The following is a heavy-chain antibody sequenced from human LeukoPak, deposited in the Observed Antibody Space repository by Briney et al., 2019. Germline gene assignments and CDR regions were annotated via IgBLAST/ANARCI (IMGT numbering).Heavy chain of an antibody. J-gene: IGHJ4*02. V-gene: IGHV3-21*01. CDR1: GFTFSSHS. CDR2: ISHDSGYI. D-gene: IGHD6-13*01. CDR3: APFSAVTHYYFDY. Sequence: GGSLRLSCAASGFTFSSHSLMWVRQAPGKGLEWVSSISHDSGYIYYADSVKGRFTISRDNAENSLFLQMNSLGAEDTAVYYCAPFSAVTHYYFDYWGQGTLVTVSS.